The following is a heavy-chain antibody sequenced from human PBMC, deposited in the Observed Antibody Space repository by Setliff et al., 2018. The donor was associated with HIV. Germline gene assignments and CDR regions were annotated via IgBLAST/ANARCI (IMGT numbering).Heavy chain of an antibody. Sequence: GSLRLSCAASGFTFSNYGMHWVRQAPGKGLEWVAVIWHDGSNKYYADSVRGRFTISRDNSKNTVYLQMNSLRAEDTAVYHCGTYCTGGTCYPRNFDYWGQGTLVTVSS. CDR3: GTYCTGGTCYPRNFDY. CDR1: GFTFSNYG. V-gene: IGHV3-33*01. CDR2: IWHDGSNK. D-gene: IGHD2-15*01. J-gene: IGHJ4*02.